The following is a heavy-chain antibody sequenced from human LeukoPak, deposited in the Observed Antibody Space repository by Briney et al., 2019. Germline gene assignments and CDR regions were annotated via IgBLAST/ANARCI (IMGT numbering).Heavy chain of an antibody. D-gene: IGHD2-8*01. CDR3: ARHSFSYCTNGVCYRKANWFDP. J-gene: IGHJ5*02. V-gene: IGHV4-59*08. CDR1: GGSISSYY. Sequence: SETLSLTCTVSGGSISSYYWSWIRQPPGKGLEWIGYIYYSGSTNYNPSLKSRVTISVDTSKNQFSLELSSVTAADTAVYYCARHSFSYCTNGVCYRKANWFDPWGQGTLVTVSS. CDR2: IYYSGST.